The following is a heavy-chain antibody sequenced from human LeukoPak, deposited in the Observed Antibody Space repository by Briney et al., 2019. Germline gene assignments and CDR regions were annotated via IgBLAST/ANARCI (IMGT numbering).Heavy chain of an antibody. CDR2: IYTSGST. Sequence: SETLSLTCTVSGGSISSYYWSWIRQPAGKGLEWIGRIYTSGSTNYNPSLKSRVTMSVDTSKNQFSLKLSSVTAADTAVYYCARDGAAAGNRYYYYYYGMDVWGQGTTVTVSS. V-gene: IGHV4-4*07. J-gene: IGHJ6*02. CDR1: GGSISSYY. D-gene: IGHD6-13*01. CDR3: ARDGAAAGNRYYYYYYGMDV.